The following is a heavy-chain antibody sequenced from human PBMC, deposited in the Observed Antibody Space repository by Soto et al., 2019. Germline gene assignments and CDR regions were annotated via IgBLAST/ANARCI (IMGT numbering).Heavy chain of an antibody. CDR1: GFTFSIYN. Sequence: EVQLLESGGGLVQPGGSLRLSCVASGFTFSIYNMNWVRQAPGKGLEWVSVITGSGDYTNYADSVKGRFTISRDNSKNTLYLQMNSLRAEATDVYFCARRIPSSFDYWGQGTMVTVSS. V-gene: IGHV3-23*01. D-gene: IGHD5-18*01. CDR3: ARRIPSSFDY. J-gene: IGHJ4*02. CDR2: ITGSGDYT.